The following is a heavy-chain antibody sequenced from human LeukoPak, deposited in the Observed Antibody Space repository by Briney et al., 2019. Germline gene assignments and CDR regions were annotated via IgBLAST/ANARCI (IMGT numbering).Heavy chain of an antibody. Sequence: GGSLRLSCAASGFTFTSYSMNWVRQAPGKGLEWVSTISGGGGSTYYADSVKGRFTISRDNSKNTLYVQVNSLGTEDTAAYYCAKGSYYDSSGSFYFDYWGQGTLVTVSS. J-gene: IGHJ4*02. CDR1: GFTFTSYS. CDR2: ISGGGGST. V-gene: IGHV3-23*01. CDR3: AKGSYYDSSGSFYFDY. D-gene: IGHD3-22*01.